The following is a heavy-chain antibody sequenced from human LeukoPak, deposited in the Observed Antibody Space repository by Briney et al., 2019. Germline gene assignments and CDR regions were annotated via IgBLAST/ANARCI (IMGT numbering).Heavy chain of an antibody. CDR2: ISGSGGST. Sequence: PGGSLRLSCAASGFTVSSNYMSWVRQAPGKGLEWVSAISGSGGSTYYADSVKGRFTISRDNSKNTLYLQMNSLRAEDTAVYYCAKDPDSGYRQGGAFDIWGQGTMVTVSS. V-gene: IGHV3-23*01. CDR3: AKDPDSGYRQGGAFDI. CDR1: GFTVSSNY. D-gene: IGHD3-22*01. J-gene: IGHJ3*02.